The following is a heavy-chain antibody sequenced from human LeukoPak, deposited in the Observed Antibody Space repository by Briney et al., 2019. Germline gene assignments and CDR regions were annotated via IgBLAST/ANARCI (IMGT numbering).Heavy chain of an antibody. D-gene: IGHD3-10*01. J-gene: IGHJ4*02. V-gene: IGHV4-4*07. CDR1: GGSISNYY. CDR2: VYSSGST. Sequence: SSETLSLTCTVSGGSISNYYWSWIRQPAGKGLEWIGRVYSSGSTNYNPSLKSRVTMSVDTSKNQFSLKLSSVTAADTAVYYCARQQRITMVRGVITNDYWGQGTLVTVSS. CDR3: ARQQRITMVRGVITNDY.